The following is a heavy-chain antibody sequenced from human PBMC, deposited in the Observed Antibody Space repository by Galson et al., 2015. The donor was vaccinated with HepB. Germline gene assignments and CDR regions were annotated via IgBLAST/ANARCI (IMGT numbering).Heavy chain of an antibody. CDR1: GFTFSSYS. CDR3: ARVEWEVGGVNDMDV. CDR2: ISHSSSTK. Sequence: SLRLSCAASGFTFSSYSMNWVRQAPGKGLEWVSYISHSSSTKYFADSVKGRCSICRDNAKNSLYLQVSSLRAEDTAVYYCARVEWEVGGVNDMDVWGKGTTVT. V-gene: IGHV3-48*04. D-gene: IGHD1-26*01. J-gene: IGHJ6*03.